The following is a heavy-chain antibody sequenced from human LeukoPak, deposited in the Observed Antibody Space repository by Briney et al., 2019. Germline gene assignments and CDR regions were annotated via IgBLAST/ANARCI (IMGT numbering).Heavy chain of an antibody. J-gene: IGHJ4*02. V-gene: IGHV1-2*02. D-gene: IGHD6-25*01. CDR2: INPNSGGT. CDR3: ARDPPGIAAC. CDR1: GYTFTGYY. Sequence: GASVKVSCKASGYTFTGYYMHWVRPATGQGLEWMGWINPNSGGTNYAQKLQGRVTMTTDTSTSTAYMELRKLRSNDTAVYYCARDPPGIAACWGQGTLVTVSS.